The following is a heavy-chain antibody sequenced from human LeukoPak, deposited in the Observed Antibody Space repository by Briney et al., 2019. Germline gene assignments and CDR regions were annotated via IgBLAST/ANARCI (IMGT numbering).Heavy chain of an antibody. CDR3: ARDLSLTSYCSNTNCYTPGY. V-gene: IGHV3-64*02. CDR1: GFTFSSYA. D-gene: IGHD2-2*02. CDR2: ISNNGDST. Sequence: GGSLRLSCAASGFTFSSYAMHWVRQAPGKGLECVSTISNNGDSTYYAVSVKGRFTISRDNSKNTLYLQMGSLRPEDMAVYYCARDLSLTSYCSNTNCYTPGYWGQGTLVTVSS. J-gene: IGHJ4*02.